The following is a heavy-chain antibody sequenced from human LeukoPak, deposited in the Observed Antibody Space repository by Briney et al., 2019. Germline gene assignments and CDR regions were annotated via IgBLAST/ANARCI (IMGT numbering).Heavy chain of an antibody. J-gene: IGHJ5*02. CDR2: ISSSSSYI. Sequence: GGSLRLSCAASGFTFSSYSMNWVRQAPGKGLEWVSSISSSSSYIYYADSVKGRFTISRDNAKNSLYLQMNSLRAEDAAVYYCARDLYGRDSRFDPWGQGTLVTVSS. V-gene: IGHV3-21*01. CDR1: GFTFSSYS. D-gene: IGHD2-8*01. CDR3: ARDLYGRDSRFDP.